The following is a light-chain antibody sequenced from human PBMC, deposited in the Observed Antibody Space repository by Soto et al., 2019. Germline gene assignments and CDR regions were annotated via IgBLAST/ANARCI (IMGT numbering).Light chain of an antibody. CDR1: SFNIGGNT. CDR2: SNN. Sequence: QSVLTQSPSASGTPGQRVTISCSGSSFNIGGNTVNWYQQLPGTAPKLLIYSNNQRPSGVPDRFSGSKSGTSASLGISGLQSEDEADYYCAAWDDRLNGYVFGTGTKLTVL. CDR3: AAWDDRLNGYV. J-gene: IGLJ1*01. V-gene: IGLV1-44*01.